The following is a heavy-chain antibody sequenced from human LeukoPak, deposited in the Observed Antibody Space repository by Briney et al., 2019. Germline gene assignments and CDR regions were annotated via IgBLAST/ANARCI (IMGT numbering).Heavy chain of an antibody. J-gene: IGHJ4*02. Sequence: GGSLRLSCVASGFTFSNYLMNWVRQAPGKGLEWVSGISHSGSSIYYADSVKGRFTISRDNSKNTLYPQMDRLRAEDTAVYYCARGTGDYEYYFDYWGQGTLVTVSS. CDR2: ISHSGSSI. CDR1: GFTFSNYL. V-gene: IGHV3-23*01. D-gene: IGHD4-17*01. CDR3: ARGTGDYEYYFDY.